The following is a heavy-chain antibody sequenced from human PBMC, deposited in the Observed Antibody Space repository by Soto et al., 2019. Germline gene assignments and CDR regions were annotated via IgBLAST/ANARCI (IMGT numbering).Heavy chain of an antibody. CDR2: IYWDGDK. V-gene: IGHV2-5*02. J-gene: IGHJ3*01. Sequence: QITLKESGPTLVKATQTLTLTCTVSGFSLSTSGVGVGWIRQPPGKALEWLALIYWDGDKCYSPSLKTRLTITKDTSKNQVVLTMTNMDPVDTATYYCAHRRYDSSSYSAFDVWGQGTMVTVSS. D-gene: IGHD3-22*01. CDR3: AHRRYDSSSYSAFDV. CDR1: GFSLSTSGVG.